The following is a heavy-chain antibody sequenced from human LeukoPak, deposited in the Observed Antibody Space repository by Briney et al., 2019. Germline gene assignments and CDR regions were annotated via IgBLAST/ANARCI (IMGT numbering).Heavy chain of an antibody. CDR2: IKQDGSEK. Sequence: PGGSLRLSCEASGFTFTTYSMTWVRQAPGRGLEWVANIKQDGSEKYYVDSVKGRFTISRDNAKNSLYLQMNSLRAEDTAVYYCARDLYRIVVVPHYFDYWGQGTLVTVSS. J-gene: IGHJ4*02. V-gene: IGHV3-7*01. CDR3: ARDLYRIVVVPHYFDY. D-gene: IGHD3-22*01. CDR1: GFTFTTYS.